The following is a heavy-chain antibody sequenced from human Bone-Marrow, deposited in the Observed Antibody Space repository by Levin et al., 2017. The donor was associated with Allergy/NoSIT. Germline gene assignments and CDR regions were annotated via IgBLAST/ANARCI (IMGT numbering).Heavy chain of an antibody. J-gene: IGHJ4*02. CDR1: GFSLSIDEVG. CDR3: AHKTTCFDY. D-gene: IGHD1-14*01. Sequence: VSGPTLVKPTETLTLTCTFSGFSLSIDEVGVGWIRQPPGKALEWLALLYWDDNKRYSPSLKSRLTITKDTSKNQVVLTMTNMDPVDTATYFCAHKTTCFDYWGQGTLVTVSS. CDR2: LYWDDNK. V-gene: IGHV2-5*02.